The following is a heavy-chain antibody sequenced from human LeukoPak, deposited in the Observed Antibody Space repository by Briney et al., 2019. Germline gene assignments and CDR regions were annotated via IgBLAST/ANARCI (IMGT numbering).Heavy chain of an antibody. J-gene: IGHJ4*02. D-gene: IGHD3-22*01. CDR1: GGSISSSSYY. CDR2: IYYSGST. CDR3: ARRGYDSSGYYYYLDY. V-gene: IGHV4-39*01. Sequence: SETLSLTCTVSGGSISSSSYYWGWIRQPPGKGLEWIGSIYYSGSTYYNPSLKSRVTIFVDTSKNQFSLKLSSVTAADTAVYYCARRGYDSSGYYYYLDYWGRGTLVTVSS.